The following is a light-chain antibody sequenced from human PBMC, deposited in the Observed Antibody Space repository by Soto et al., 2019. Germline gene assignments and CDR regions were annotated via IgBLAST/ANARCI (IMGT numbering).Light chain of an antibody. CDR3: QVWDSSSNHYV. CDR2: DNS. Sequence: SYELTQPPSVSVAPGQTARITCEGNNIGSKSVHWYQQKPGQAPVLVVYDNSDRPSGIPERFSGSNSADTATLTISRVEAGDAADYYCQVWDSSSNHYVFGTGTKVTVL. V-gene: IGLV3-21*02. CDR1: NIGSKS. J-gene: IGLJ1*01.